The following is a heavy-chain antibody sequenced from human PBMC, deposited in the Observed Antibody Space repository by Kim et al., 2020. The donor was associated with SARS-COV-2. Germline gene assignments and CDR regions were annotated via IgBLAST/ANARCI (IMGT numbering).Heavy chain of an antibody. CDR1: GGSVSSGSYY. J-gene: IGHJ6*01. V-gene: IGHV4-61*01. Sequence: SETLSLTCTVSGGSVSSGSYYWSWIRQPPGKGLEWIGYIYYSGSTNYNPSLKSRVTISVDTSKNQFSLKLSSVTAADTAVYYCARDGTAYYYYYGMVVGG. CDR2: IYYSGST. D-gene: IGHD1-26*01. CDR3: ARDGTAYYYYYGMVV.